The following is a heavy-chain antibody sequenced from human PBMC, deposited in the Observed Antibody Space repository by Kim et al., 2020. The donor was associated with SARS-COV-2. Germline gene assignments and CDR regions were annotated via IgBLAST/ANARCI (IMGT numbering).Heavy chain of an antibody. V-gene: IGHV4-59*13. CDR3: ARDLREAYVDTAMVNGFDP. D-gene: IGHD5-18*01. J-gene: IGHJ5*02. CDR1: GGSISSYY. Sequence: SETLSLTCTVSGGSISSYYWSWIRQPPGKGLEWIGYIYYSGSTNYNPSLKSRITISVDTSKNQFSLKLSSVTAADTAVYYCARDLREAYVDTAMVNGFDP. CDR2: IYYSGST.